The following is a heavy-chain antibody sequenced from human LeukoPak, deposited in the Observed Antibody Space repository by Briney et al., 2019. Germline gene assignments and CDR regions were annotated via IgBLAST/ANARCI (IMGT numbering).Heavy chain of an antibody. D-gene: IGHD3-22*01. J-gene: IGHJ4*02. V-gene: IGHV3-66*04. Sequence: PGGSLRLSCAASGFTVSSNYMSWVRQAPGKGLEWVSVIYSGGSTYYADSVKGRFTISRDNSKNTLYLQMNSLRAEDTAVYYCARRHYDCSGIPEYYFDYWGQGTLVTVSS. CDR1: GFTVSSNY. CDR2: IYSGGST. CDR3: ARRHYDCSGIPEYYFDY.